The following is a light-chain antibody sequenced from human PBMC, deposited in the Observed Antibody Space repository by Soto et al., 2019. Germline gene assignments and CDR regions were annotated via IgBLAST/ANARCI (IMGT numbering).Light chain of an antibody. CDR1: QSLLSNNKNY. CDR3: QQYHSDPIT. V-gene: IGKV4-1*01. CDR2: WAS. J-gene: IGKJ5*01. Sequence: DFVMTQSPDSLAVSLGERATINCKSSQSLLSNNKNYLAWFQHKPGQTPKLLIYWASTRESGVPDRFSGSGSGTDFTRTISSLQAEDVAVYYCQQYHSDPITFGQGTRLDNK.